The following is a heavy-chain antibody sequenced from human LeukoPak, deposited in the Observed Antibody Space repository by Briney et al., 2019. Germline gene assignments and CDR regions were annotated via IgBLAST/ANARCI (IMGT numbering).Heavy chain of an antibody. CDR1: GFTFSNYA. CDR3: AKSLSGGGYYFEY. J-gene: IGHJ4*02. Sequence: GGSLRLSCAASGFTFSNYAMTWVRQAAGKGLEWVSGISDSGGSTYYADSVKGRFTIPRDNSKNTLYLQMNSLRAEDTAVYYCAKSLSGGGYYFEYWGQGTLVTVSS. CDR2: ISDSGGST. D-gene: IGHD3-10*01. V-gene: IGHV3-23*01.